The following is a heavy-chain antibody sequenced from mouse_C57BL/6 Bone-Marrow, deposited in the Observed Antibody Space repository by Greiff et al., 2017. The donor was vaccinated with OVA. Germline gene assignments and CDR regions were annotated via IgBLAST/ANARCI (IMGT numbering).Heavy chain of an antibody. CDR2: INPNNGGT. Sequence: EVQLQQSGPELVKPGASVKIPCKASGYTFTDYNMDWVKQSHGKSLEWIGDINPNNGGTIYNQKFKGKATLTVDKSSSTAYMELRSLTSEDTAVYYCARWAYGSSLCYFDVWGTGTTVTVSS. D-gene: IGHD1-1*01. CDR3: ARWAYGSSLCYFDV. J-gene: IGHJ1*03. V-gene: IGHV1-18*01. CDR1: GYTFTDYN.